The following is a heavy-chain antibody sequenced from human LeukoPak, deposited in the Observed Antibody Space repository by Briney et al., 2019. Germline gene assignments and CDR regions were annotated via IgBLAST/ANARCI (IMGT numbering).Heavy chain of an antibody. V-gene: IGHV4-31*03. Sequence: SQTLSLTCTVSGGSISSGGYYWSWIRQHPGKGLEWIGYIYYSGSTYYNLSLKSRVTISVDTSKNQFSLKLSSVTAADTAVYYCARDRLGSGSYRYFDYWGQGTLVTVSS. CDR1: GGSISSGGYY. D-gene: IGHD3-10*01. J-gene: IGHJ4*02. CDR2: IYYSGST. CDR3: ARDRLGSGSYRYFDY.